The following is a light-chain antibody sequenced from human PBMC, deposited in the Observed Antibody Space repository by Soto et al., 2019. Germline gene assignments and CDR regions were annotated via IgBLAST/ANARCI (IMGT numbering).Light chain of an antibody. Sequence: IVMTQSPDSLAVSLGERATINCKSSQSVLYSPNSKNYLAWYQQKPGQPPKLLIYWASIRESGVPDRFTGSGSATDFTLTISSLQSEDFAVYYCQQYNSWPMYTFGQGTNLEIK. CDR2: WAS. V-gene: IGKV4-1*01. CDR1: QSVLYSPNSKNY. CDR3: QQYNSWPMYT. J-gene: IGKJ2*01.